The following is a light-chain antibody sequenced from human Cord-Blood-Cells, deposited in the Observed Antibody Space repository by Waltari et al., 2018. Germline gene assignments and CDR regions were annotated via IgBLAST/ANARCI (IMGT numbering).Light chain of an antibody. Sequence: AIRMTQSPSSFSASTGDRVTITCRASQGISSDLAWYQLKPGKAPKLLIYAASTLQSGVPSMFSCSGSGTDFTLTISCLQSEDFSTDDCQQYYSYWPFDQGTKVEIK. CDR3: QQYYSYWP. CDR2: AAS. CDR1: QGISSD. V-gene: IGKV1-8*01. J-gene: IGKJ1*01.